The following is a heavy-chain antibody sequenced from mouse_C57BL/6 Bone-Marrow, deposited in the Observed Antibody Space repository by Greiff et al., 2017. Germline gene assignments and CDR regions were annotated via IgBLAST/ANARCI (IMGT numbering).Heavy chain of an antibody. J-gene: IGHJ1*03. CDR3: ERLEFDGSSGDWYCDV. V-gene: IGHV1-85*01. CDR1: GYTFTSYD. D-gene: IGHD1-1*01. Sequence: QVQLKESGPELVKPGASVKLSCKASGYTFTSYDINWVKQRPGQGLEWIGWTYPRDGSTKYNEKFKGKATLTVDTSSSTAYMELHSLTSEDSAVYCCERLEFDGSSGDWYCDVWGTGTTVTVSS. CDR2: TYPRDGST.